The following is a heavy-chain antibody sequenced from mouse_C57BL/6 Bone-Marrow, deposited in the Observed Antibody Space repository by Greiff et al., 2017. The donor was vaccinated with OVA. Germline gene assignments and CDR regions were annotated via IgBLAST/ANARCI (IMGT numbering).Heavy chain of an antibody. CDR1: GYTFTSYG. CDR2: IYPRSGNT. V-gene: IGHV1-81*01. D-gene: IGHD2-1*01. J-gene: IGHJ2*01. CDR3: ARSPLLGLDY. Sequence: VKLQESGAELARPGASVKLSCKASGYTFTSYGISWVKQRTGQGLEWIGEIYPRSGNTSYNEKFKGKATLTADKSSSTAYMELRSLTSEDSAVYICARSPLLGLDYWGQGTTLTVSS.